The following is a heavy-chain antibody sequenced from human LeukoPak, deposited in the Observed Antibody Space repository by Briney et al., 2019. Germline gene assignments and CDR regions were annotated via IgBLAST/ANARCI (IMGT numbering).Heavy chain of an antibody. D-gene: IGHD2-15*01. CDR2: IRSKANSYAT. J-gene: IGHJ3*02. V-gene: IGHV3-73*01. CDR1: GFTFSGST. CDR3: TRGYCSGGSCYSYNWNDWDAFDI. Sequence: GGSLRLSCAASGFTFSGSTMHWVRQAPGKGLEWVGRIRSKANSYATAYAASVKGRFTISRDDSKNTAYLQMNSLKTEDTAVYYCTRGYCSGGSCYSYNWNDWDAFDIWGQGTMVTVSS.